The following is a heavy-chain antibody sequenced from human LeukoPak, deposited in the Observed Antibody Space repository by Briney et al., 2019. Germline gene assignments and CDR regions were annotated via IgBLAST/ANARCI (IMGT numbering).Heavy chain of an antibody. D-gene: IGHD2-21*02. CDR1: GYTFTGYY. Sequence: GASVKVSCKASGYTFTGYYIHWVRQAPGQGLAWMGWINPNSGVTNSAQKFQGRVTMTRDTSISTAYMELRELRSDDTAVYYCARAHYCGVDCNNELRTRPGGYWGQGTLVTVSS. J-gene: IGHJ4*02. CDR2: INPNSGVT. V-gene: IGHV1-2*02. CDR3: ARAHYCGVDCNNELRTRPGGY.